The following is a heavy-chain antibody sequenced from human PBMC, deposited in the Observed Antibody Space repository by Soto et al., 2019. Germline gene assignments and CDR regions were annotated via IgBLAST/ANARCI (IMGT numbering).Heavy chain of an antibody. J-gene: IGHJ6*02. CDR3: ARVSAAARYYYYGMAV. V-gene: IGHV1-8*01. CDR2: MNPNSGNT. D-gene: IGHD6-13*01. Sequence: QVQLVQSGAEVKKPGASVKVSCKASGYTFTSYDINWVRQATGQGLEWMGWMNPNSGNTGYAQKFQGRVTMTRNTSISTAYMELSSLRSEDTAVYYCARVSAAARYYYYGMAVWGQGTTVTVSS. CDR1: GYTFTSYD.